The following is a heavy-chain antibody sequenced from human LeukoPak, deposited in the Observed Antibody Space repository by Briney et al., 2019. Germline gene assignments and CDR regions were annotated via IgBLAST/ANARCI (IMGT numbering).Heavy chain of an antibody. CDR3: AREIEMYYDFWSGYYPLMDV. D-gene: IGHD3-3*01. CDR1: GGSISSGSYY. Sequence: SETLSLTCTVSGGSISSGSYYWSWIRQPAGKGLEWIGRIYTSGSTNYNPSLKSRVTISVDTSKNQFSLKLSPVTAADTAVYYCAREIEMYYDFWSGYYPLMDVWGKGTTVTVSS. V-gene: IGHV4-61*02. CDR2: IYTSGST. J-gene: IGHJ6*04.